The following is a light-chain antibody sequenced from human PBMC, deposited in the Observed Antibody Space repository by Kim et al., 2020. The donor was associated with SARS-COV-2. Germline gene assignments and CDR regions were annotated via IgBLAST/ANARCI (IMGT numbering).Light chain of an antibody. CDR2: QDT. J-gene: IGLJ2*01. CDR1: KLGDKY. V-gene: IGLV3-1*01. CDR3: QTWDSITVV. Sequence: SVSPGQTASITCSGDKLGDKYACWYQQKPGQSPVLVIYQDTKRPSGIPERFSGSNSGNTATLTISGTQAMDEADYYCQTWDSITVVFGGGTKLIVL.